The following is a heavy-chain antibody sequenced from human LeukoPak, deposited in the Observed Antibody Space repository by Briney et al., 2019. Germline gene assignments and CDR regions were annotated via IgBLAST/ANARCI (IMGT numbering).Heavy chain of an antibody. Sequence: ASMKVSCKASGYTFTGYYIHWVRQAPGQGLEWMGWIDPNSGVTNYAQKFQGRVTMTRDTSISAAYMELSRLRSDDTAVYYCASLGYGSGSKRCWGQGTLVTVSS. CDR3: ASLGYGSGSKRC. D-gene: IGHD3-10*01. V-gene: IGHV1-2*02. CDR2: IDPNSGVT. CDR1: GYTFTGYY. J-gene: IGHJ4*02.